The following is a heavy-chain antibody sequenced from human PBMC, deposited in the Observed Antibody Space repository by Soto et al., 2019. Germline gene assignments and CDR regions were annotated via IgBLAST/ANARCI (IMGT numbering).Heavy chain of an antibody. Sequence: GGSLRLSXAASGFPFSSYAISWVRQAPGKGLEWVAASTGAGGSTYKVDSEKGRFTISRDNSKKTVYLQLDGLRAEDTAIYYCAKGHSDYQGDYNYYGMDVWGQGTTVTVSS. V-gene: IGHV3-23*01. CDR2: STGAGGST. D-gene: IGHD4-4*01. CDR3: AKGHSDYQGDYNYYGMDV. CDR1: GFPFSSYA. J-gene: IGHJ6*02.